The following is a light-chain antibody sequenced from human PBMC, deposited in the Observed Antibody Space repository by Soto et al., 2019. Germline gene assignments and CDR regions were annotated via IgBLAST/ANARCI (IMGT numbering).Light chain of an antibody. J-gene: IGLJ3*02. CDR3: CSYAGTYTLRV. CDR2: AVN. CDR1: SSDVGGYNY. V-gene: IGLV2-11*01. Sequence: QSALTQPRSVSGSPGQSVTISCTGTSSDVGGYNYVSWYQQHPGKAPKLMIYAVNKRPSGVPDRFSGSKSGNAASLTISGLQAEDEADYYCCSYAGTYTLRVFGGGTKLTVL.